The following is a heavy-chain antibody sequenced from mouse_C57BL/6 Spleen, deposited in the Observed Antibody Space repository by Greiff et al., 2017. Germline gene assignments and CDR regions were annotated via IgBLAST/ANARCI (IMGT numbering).Heavy chain of an antibody. V-gene: IGHV1-80*01. J-gene: IGHJ3*01. CDR3: AREGAYDYAWFAY. D-gene: IGHD2-4*01. Sequence: QVQLQQSGAELVKPGASVKISCKASGYAFSSYWMNWVKQRPGKGLEWIGQIYPGDGDTNYNGKFKGKATLTADKSSSTAYMPLSSLTSEASAVYVCAREGAYDYAWFAYWGQGTLVTVSA. CDR1: GYAFSSYW. CDR2: IYPGDGDT.